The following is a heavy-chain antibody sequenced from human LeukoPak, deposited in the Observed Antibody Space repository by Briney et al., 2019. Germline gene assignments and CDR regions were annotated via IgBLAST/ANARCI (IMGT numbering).Heavy chain of an antibody. J-gene: IGHJ4*02. D-gene: IGHD2-2*01. Sequence: SETLSLTCTVSGGSISSYYWSWIRQPPGKGLEWIGYIYYSGSTNYNPSLKSRVTISVDTSKNQFSLKLSSMTAADTAVYYCARVICSSTSCYPDYWGQGTLVTVSS. CDR2: IYYSGST. CDR1: GGSISSYY. CDR3: ARVICSSTSCYPDY. V-gene: IGHV4-59*01.